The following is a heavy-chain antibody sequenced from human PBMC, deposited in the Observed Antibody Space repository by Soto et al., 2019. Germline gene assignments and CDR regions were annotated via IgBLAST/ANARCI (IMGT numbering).Heavy chain of an antibody. J-gene: IGHJ5*02. CDR1: GGTFSSYA. CDR2: IIPIFGTA. Sequence: QVQLVQSGAEVKKPGSSVKVSCKASGGTFSSYAISWVRQAPGQGLEWMGGIIPIFGTANYAQKFQGRVTITADESTSTAYMELSSLRSEDTAVYYCARDPTSDQDPMVRGGVVDPWGQGTLVTVSS. D-gene: IGHD3-10*01. V-gene: IGHV1-69*01. CDR3: ARDPTSDQDPMVRGGVVDP.